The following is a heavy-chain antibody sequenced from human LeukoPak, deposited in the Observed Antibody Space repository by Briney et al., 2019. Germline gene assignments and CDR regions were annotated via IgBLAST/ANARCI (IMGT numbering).Heavy chain of an antibody. J-gene: IGHJ6*03. Sequence: GASVKVSCKASGYTFTGYYMYWVRQAPGQGPEWMGWINPNSGGTNYAQKFQGRVTMTRDTSISTAYMELSRLRSDDTAVYYCARARQFRYRYYYYYYMDVWGKGTTVTISS. CDR1: GYTFTGYY. CDR3: ARARQFRYRYYYYYYMDV. D-gene: IGHD1-26*01. V-gene: IGHV1-2*02. CDR2: INPNSGGT.